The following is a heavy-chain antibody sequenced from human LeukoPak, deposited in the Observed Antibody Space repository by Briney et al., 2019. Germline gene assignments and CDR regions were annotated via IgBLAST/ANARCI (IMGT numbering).Heavy chain of an antibody. Sequence: GGSLRLSCAASGFTFSSYGMSWVRQAPGKGLEWVSAISGSGGYTYYADSVKGRFTISRDNSKNTLYLEMNSLRAEDTAVYYCAKGPPCRGGSCSYYFDYWGQGTLVTVSS. V-gene: IGHV3-23*01. CDR3: AKGPPCRGGSCSYYFDY. CDR2: ISGSGGYT. CDR1: GFTFSSYG. D-gene: IGHD2-15*01. J-gene: IGHJ4*02.